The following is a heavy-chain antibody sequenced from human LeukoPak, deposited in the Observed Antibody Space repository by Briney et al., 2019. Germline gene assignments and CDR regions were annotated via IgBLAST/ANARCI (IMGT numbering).Heavy chain of an antibody. CDR1: GFTFSDYA. V-gene: IGHV3-30-3*01. J-gene: IGHJ4*02. D-gene: IGHD3-9*01. Sequence: GGSLRLSCAASGFTFSDYAIHWVRQAPGKGLEWVALISNEGTNKYYADSVKGRFTISRDNSKNTLYLQMNSLRAEDTAVYYCAKAGDNFDWLLPGSWGQGTLVTVSS. CDR3: AKAGDNFDWLLPGS. CDR2: ISNEGTNK.